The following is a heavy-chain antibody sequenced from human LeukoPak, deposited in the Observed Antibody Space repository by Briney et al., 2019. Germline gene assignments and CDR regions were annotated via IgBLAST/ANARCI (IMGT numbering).Heavy chain of an antibody. Sequence: SETLSLTCTVSGGPISSSGYYWGWIRQPPGKGLEWIGSIYYSGITYYNPSLKSRVIISIDTSKNQFSLKLSSVIAADTAVYYCARPKDFDIWGQGTMVTVSS. J-gene: IGHJ3*02. CDR2: IYYSGIT. CDR3: ARPKDFDI. V-gene: IGHV4-39*07. CDR1: GGPISSSGYY.